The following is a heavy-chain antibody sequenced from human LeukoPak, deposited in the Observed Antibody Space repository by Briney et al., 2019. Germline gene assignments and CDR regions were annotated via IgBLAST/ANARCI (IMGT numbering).Heavy chain of an antibody. Sequence: PGGSLRLSCAASGFTFSSYAMSWVRQAPGKGLEWVSAISGSGGSTYYADSVKGRFTISRDNAKNSLYLQMNSLRAEDTALYYCARVVGYYYDSSGYYGPYYFDYWGQGTLVTVSS. CDR1: GFTFSSYA. CDR3: ARVVGYYYDSSGYYGPYYFDY. J-gene: IGHJ4*02. V-gene: IGHV3-23*01. CDR2: ISGSGGST. D-gene: IGHD3-22*01.